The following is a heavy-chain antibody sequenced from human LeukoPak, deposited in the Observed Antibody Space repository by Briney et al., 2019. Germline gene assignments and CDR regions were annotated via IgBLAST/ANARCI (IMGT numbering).Heavy chain of an antibody. Sequence: GGSLRLSCAASRFTFSSYEMNWVRQAPGKGLEWVSYISGSGIKHYADSVKGRFTISRDNSKNTLYLQMNSLRAEDTAVYYCAKGDEFGTTGNWGQGTLVTVSS. CDR2: ISGSGIK. J-gene: IGHJ4*02. V-gene: IGHV3-23*01. CDR3: AKGDEFGTTGN. CDR1: RFTFSSYE. D-gene: IGHD1-1*01.